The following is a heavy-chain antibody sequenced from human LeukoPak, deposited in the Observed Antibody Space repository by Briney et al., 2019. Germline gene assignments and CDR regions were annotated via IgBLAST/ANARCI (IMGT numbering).Heavy chain of an antibody. CDR2: ISSSSSTI. Sequence: GGSLRLSCAASGFTFSSYSMNWVRQAPGKGLEWVSYISSSSSTIYYADSVKGRFTISRDDAKNSLYLQMNSLRDEDTAVYYCARRHCSSTSCYGMDVWGQGTTVTVSS. CDR1: GFTFSSYS. V-gene: IGHV3-48*02. J-gene: IGHJ6*02. CDR3: ARRHCSSTSCYGMDV. D-gene: IGHD2-2*01.